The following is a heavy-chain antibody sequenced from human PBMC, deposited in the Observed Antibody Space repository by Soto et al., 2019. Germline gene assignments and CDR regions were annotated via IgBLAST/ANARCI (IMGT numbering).Heavy chain of an antibody. CDR1: GGSISSSSYY. J-gene: IGHJ6*03. V-gene: IGHV4-39*01. D-gene: IGHD5-18*01. CDR2: IYYSGST. CDR3: ARRIQLSHYYYYMDV. Sequence: SETLSLTCTVSGGSISSSSYYWGWIRQPPGKGLEWIGSIYYSGSTYYNPSLKSRVTISVDTSKNQFSLKLSSVTAADTAVYYCARRIQLSHYYYYMDVWGKGTTVTVSS.